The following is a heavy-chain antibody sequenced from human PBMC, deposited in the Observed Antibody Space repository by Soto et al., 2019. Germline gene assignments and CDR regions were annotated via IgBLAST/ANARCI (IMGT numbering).Heavy chain of an antibody. J-gene: IGHJ6*02. Sequence: SETLSLTCTVSGSAISSSTYYWGWSRHPPGKGLEWIGSIYYSGSTYYNPSLKSRVTISVDTSKNQFSLKLSSVTAADTAVYYCARRIAAADNYYYYGMDVWGQGTTVT. D-gene: IGHD6-13*01. CDR2: IYYSGST. V-gene: IGHV4-39*01. CDR3: ARRIAAADNYYYYGMDV. CDR1: GSAISSSTYY.